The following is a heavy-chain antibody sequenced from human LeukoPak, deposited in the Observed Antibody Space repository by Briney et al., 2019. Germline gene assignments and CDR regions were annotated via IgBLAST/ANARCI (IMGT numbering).Heavy chain of an antibody. Sequence: SETLSLTCAVSGGSISSGGYSWSWIRQPPGKGLEWIGYIYHSGSTYYSPSLKSRVTISVDRSKSQFSLKLSSVTAADTAVYYCARGGYGSGSYYPYFDYWGQGTLVTVSS. CDR2: IYHSGST. J-gene: IGHJ4*02. CDR3: ARGGYGSGSYYPYFDY. CDR1: GGSISSGGYS. V-gene: IGHV4-30-2*01. D-gene: IGHD3-10*01.